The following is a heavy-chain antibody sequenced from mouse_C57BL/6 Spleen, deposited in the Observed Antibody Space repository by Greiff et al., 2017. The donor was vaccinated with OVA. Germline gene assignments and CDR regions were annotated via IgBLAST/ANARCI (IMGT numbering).Heavy chain of an antibody. V-gene: IGHV1-52*01. CDR1: GYTFTSYW. CDR2: IDPSDSET. D-gene: IGHD3-2*02. CDR3: ARGNLRNSRQLISWFAY. Sequence: QVLLQQPGAELVRPGSSVKLSCKASGYTFTSYWMHWVKQRPIQGLEWIGNIDPSDSETHYNQKFKDKATLTVDKSSSTAYMQLSSLTSEDSAVYYCARGNLRNSRQLISWFAYWGQGTLVTVSA. J-gene: IGHJ3*01.